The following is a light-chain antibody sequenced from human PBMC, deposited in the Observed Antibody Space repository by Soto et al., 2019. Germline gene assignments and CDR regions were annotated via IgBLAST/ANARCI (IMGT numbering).Light chain of an antibody. J-gene: IGLJ1*01. CDR2: RNN. CDR3: AAWEDSLNGYV. CDR1: SSNIGSNY. V-gene: IGLV1-47*01. Sequence: QSVLTQPPSASGTPGQRVTISCSGSSSNIGSNYVYWYQQLPGTAPKLLIYRNNQRPSGVPDRFSGSKSGTSASLAISGLRSEDEADYYCAAWEDSLNGYVFGTGTKVTVL.